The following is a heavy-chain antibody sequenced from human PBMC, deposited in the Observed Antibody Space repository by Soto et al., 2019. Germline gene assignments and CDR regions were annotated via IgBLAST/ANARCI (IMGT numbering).Heavy chain of an antibody. D-gene: IGHD3-22*01. V-gene: IGHV4-31*03. CDR1: GGSISSGGYY. CDR2: IYNGGNT. Sequence: SETLSLTCTVSGGSISSGGYYWNWIRQPPGKGLEWIGHIYNGGNTNYTPSLRSRVNMSIDMSKNQFSLTPNSVTAADTAVYFCARDSVIPESGYYLGLDVWGQGTTVTVSS. CDR3: ARDSVIPESGYYLGLDV. J-gene: IGHJ6*02.